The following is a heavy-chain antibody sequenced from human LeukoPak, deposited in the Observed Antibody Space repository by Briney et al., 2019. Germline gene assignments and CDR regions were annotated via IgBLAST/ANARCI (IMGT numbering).Heavy chain of an antibody. Sequence: SETLSLTCTVSGGPISSYYWSWIRQPPGKGLEWIGYIYYSGSTNYNPSLKSRVTISVDTSKNQFSLKLSSVTAADTAVYYCTRRVATTGIYAFDIWGQGTMVTVSS. J-gene: IGHJ3*02. CDR3: TRRVATTGIYAFDI. D-gene: IGHD1-1*01. CDR2: IYYSGST. V-gene: IGHV4-59*08. CDR1: GGPISSYY.